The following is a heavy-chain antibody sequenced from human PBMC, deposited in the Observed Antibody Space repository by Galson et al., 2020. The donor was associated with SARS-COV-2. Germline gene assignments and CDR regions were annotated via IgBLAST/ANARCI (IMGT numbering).Heavy chain of an antibody. D-gene: IGHD1-1*01. Sequence: SQTLPLTCAVYGGSLGGNYWSWIRQPPGKGLEWIGEINHSGSTNSNPSPKSRVTISVDTSKNQFSLKVSSVIAADTAVYYCARKGWKVFYYYYGMDVWGQGTTVTVSS. V-gene: IGHV4-34*01. CDR1: GGSLGGNY. J-gene: IGHJ6*02. CDR3: ARKGWKVFYYYYGMDV. CDR2: INHSGST.